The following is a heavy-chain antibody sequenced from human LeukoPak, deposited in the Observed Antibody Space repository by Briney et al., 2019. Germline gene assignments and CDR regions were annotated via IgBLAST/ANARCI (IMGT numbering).Heavy chain of an antibody. J-gene: IGHJ6*03. CDR1: GGAIHSYY. CDR2: IYFVGSA. CDR3: ARTSSSYYYYMDV. V-gene: IGHV4-59*01. Sequence: SETLSLTCSVSGGAIHSYYWSWIRQPPGKGLEWIGYIYFVGSANYNPSLKSRVTISLDRSRKQVSLNLNSVTAADTAVYYCARTSSSYYYYMDVWGKGTAVTISS. D-gene: IGHD3-10*01.